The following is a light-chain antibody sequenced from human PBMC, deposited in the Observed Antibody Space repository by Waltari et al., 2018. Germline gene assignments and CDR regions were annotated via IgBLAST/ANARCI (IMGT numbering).Light chain of an antibody. V-gene: IGKV3-20*01. CDR2: GAS. CDR1: QSVSSSY. Sequence: EIALTQSPGTLSLSPGERATLSCRASQSVSSSYLAWYHHKPGQAPRLLIYGASNRATGIPDRFSGSGSGTDFTLTINRLEPEDLAVYYCQYADTSLITFGQGTRLEIK. J-gene: IGKJ5*01. CDR3: QYADTSLIT.